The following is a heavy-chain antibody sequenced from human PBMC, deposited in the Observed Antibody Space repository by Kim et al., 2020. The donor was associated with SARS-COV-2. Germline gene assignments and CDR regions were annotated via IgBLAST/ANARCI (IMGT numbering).Heavy chain of an antibody. CDR1: GFTFSSYA. CDR2: ISYDGSNK. V-gene: IGHV3-30*04. Sequence: GGSLRLSCAASGFTFSSYAMHWVRQAPGKGLEWVAVISYDGSNKYYADSVKGRFTISRDNSKNTLYLQMNSLRAEDTAVYYCASDYYDFWSGYYRWGQGT. CDR3: ASDYYDFWSGYYR. J-gene: IGHJ4*02. D-gene: IGHD3-3*01.